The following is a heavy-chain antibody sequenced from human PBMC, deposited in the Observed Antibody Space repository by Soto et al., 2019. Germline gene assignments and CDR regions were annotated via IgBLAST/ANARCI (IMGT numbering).Heavy chain of an antibody. D-gene: IGHD3-10*01. CDR1: GFTFSNYA. CDR3: ARDVIEWPRGYYYYYGMDV. J-gene: IGHJ6*02. CDR2: VSYDASSK. Sequence: PGGSLRLSCAAAGFTFSNYAVHWVRQAPGKGLEWVAVVSYDASSKYYAESVKGRFTISRDNSKNTLYLQMNSLRFEDTAIYYCARDVIEWPRGYYYYYGMDVWGQGTPVTVSS. V-gene: IGHV3-30-3*01.